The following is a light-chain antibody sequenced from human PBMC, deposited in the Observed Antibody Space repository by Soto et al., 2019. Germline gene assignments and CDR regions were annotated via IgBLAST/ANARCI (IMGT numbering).Light chain of an antibody. J-gene: IGLJ1*01. CDR1: NSDVGGYNY. CDR3: NSYTSTSTEV. V-gene: IGLV2-14*01. CDR2: DDS. Sequence: QSALTQPASVSGSPGQSITISCTGTNSDVGGYNYVSWYQQHPGKAPKLMIYDDSNRPSGVSYRFSGSKSGNTASLTISGLQAEDEADYYCNSYTSTSTEVFGTGTKLTVL.